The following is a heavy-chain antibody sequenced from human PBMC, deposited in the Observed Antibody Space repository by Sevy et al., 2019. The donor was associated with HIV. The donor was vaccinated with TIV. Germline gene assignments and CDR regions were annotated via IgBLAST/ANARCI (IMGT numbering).Heavy chain of an antibody. CDR3: ARDLHNDYSDYRGKHDAFDI. J-gene: IGHJ3*02. V-gene: IGHV3-21*01. CDR1: GFTFSSYS. CDR2: ISSSSSYI. Sequence: GGSLRLSCAASGFTFSSYSMNWVRQAPGKGLQWVSSISSSSSYIYYADSVRGRFTISRDNAKNSLYLQMNSLRAEDTAVYYCARDLHNDYSDYRGKHDAFDIWGQGTMVTVSS. D-gene: IGHD4-17*01.